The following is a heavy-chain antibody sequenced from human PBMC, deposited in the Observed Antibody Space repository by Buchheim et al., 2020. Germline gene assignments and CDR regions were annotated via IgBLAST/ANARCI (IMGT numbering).Heavy chain of an antibody. CDR2: ISGSGNTT. Sequence: EVQLLESGGDLVQPGGSLRLSCAASGLTFSNYAMNWVRQAPGKGLEWVSGISGSGNTTYYTDSVKGRFTISRDNSKNTLYLQMNSMRAEDTAVYYCAKRPGSSGQKRKDYWFDPWGQGTL. CDR1: GLTFSNYA. D-gene: IGHD6-19*01. CDR3: AKRPGSSGQKRKDYWFDP. V-gene: IGHV3-23*01. J-gene: IGHJ5*02.